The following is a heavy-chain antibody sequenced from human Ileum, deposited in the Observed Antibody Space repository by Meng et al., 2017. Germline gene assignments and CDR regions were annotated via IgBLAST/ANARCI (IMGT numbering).Heavy chain of an antibody. J-gene: IGHJ4*02. V-gene: IGHV3-74*01. D-gene: IGHD5-12*01. Sequence: GLLVGAGGVLVQPGVSVSLLCAASGSTFSSHCMHWVRQAPGKGLEWVSRIRPDGSTTAFADSVEGRFTISRDNAKNTLYLQLNSLRGEDTAVYYCTRDFDSGYGLWGQGTLVTVSS. CDR2: IRPDGSTT. CDR3: TRDFDSGYGL. CDR1: GSTFSSHC.